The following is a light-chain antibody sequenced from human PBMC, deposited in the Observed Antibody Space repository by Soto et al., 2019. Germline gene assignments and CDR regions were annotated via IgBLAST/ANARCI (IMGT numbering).Light chain of an antibody. CDR1: QSVTNK. J-gene: IGKJ1*01. CDR2: DAS. V-gene: IGKV3-15*01. Sequence: EMLMTQSPATLSVSPGERVSLSCWASQSVTNKLAWYQQRPGQPPRLLLYDASTRATGVPATFSGSGSGTDFTLTISRMEPEDFAVYYCQQYGSSPWTFGQGTKVDIK. CDR3: QQYGSSPWT.